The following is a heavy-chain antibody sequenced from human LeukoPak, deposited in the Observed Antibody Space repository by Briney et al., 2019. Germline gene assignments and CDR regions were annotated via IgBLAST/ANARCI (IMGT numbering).Heavy chain of an antibody. J-gene: IGHJ4*02. CDR2: INHSGST. Sequence: KPSETLSLTCAVYGGSFSGYYWSWIRQPPGKGLEWIGEINHSGSTNYNPSLKSRVTISVHTSKNQFSLKLSSVTAADTAVYYCATPYYGSGSYYSGGYGNWGQGTLVTVSS. V-gene: IGHV4-34*01. CDR3: ATPYYGSGSYYSGGYGN. D-gene: IGHD3-10*01. CDR1: GGSFSGYY.